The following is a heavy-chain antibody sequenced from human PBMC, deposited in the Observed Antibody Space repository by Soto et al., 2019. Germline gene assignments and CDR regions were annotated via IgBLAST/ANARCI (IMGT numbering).Heavy chain of an antibody. CDR1: GYSFRTYW. CDR2: IYPGDSDT. CDR3: ARTSAAGKYYYGMDV. J-gene: IGHJ6*02. D-gene: IGHD6-13*01. V-gene: IGHV5-51*01. Sequence: GESLKISCKASGYSFRTYWIGWVRQLPGRGLEWVGLIYPGDSDTKYSPAFEGQVTVSADKSIATAYLEWSSLKASDSAMYYCARTSAAGKYYYGMDVWGQGTTVTVSS.